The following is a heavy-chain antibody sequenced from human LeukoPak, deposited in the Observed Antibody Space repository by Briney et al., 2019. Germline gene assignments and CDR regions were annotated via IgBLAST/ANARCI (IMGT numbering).Heavy chain of an antibody. V-gene: IGHV4-39*01. CDR3: ARRYCSSTSCFLGFDY. CDR2: IYYSGST. CDR1: GGSISSSSYY. Sequence: PSETLSLTCTVSGGSISSSSYYWGWIRQPPGKGLEWIGSIYYSGSTCYNPSLKSRVTISVDTSKNQFSLKLSSVTAADTAVYYCARRYCSSTSCFLGFDYWGQGTLVTVSS. J-gene: IGHJ4*02. D-gene: IGHD2-2*01.